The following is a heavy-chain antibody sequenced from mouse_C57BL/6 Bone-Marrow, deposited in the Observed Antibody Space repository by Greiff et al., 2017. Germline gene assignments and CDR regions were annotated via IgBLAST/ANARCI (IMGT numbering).Heavy chain of an antibody. J-gene: IGHJ3*01. CDR2: IYPGDGDT. V-gene: IGHV1-82*01. Sequence: QVQLQQSGPELVKPGASVKISCKASGYAFSSSWMNWVKQRPGKGLEWIGRIYPGDGDTNYNGKFKGKATLTADKSSSTAYMQLSSLTSEDSAVYFCAMSYDGYYGFAYWGQGTLVTVSA. D-gene: IGHD2-3*01. CDR1: GYAFSSSW. CDR3: AMSYDGYYGFAY.